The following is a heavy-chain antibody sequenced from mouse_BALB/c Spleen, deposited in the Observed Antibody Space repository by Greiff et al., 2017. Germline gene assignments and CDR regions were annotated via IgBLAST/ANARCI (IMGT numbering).Heavy chain of an antibody. D-gene: IGHD1-1*01. CDR2: INPSSGYT. CDR3: ARSIDYYGSSSSAMDY. V-gene: IGHV1-4*01. Sequence: QVQLKESGAELARPGASVKMSCKASGYTFTSYTMHWVKQRPGQGLEWIGYINPSSGYTNYNQKFKDKATLTADKSSSTAYMQLSSLTSEDSAVYFCARSIDYYGSSSSAMDYWGQGTSVTVSS. CDR1: GYTFTSYT. J-gene: IGHJ4*01.